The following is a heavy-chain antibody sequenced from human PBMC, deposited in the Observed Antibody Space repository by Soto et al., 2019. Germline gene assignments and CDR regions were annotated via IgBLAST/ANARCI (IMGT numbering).Heavy chain of an antibody. V-gene: IGHV3-23*01. CDR1: GFTFSSYA. CDR2: ISGSGGST. D-gene: IGHD5-12*01. CDR3: AKSKSLKVAPPLSNWFDP. Sequence: GGSLRLSCAASGFTFSSYAMSWVRQAPGKGLEWVSAISGSGGSTYYADSVKGRFTISRDNSKNTLYLQMNSLRAEDTAVYYCAKSKSLKVAPPLSNWFDPWGQGTLVTVSS. J-gene: IGHJ5*02.